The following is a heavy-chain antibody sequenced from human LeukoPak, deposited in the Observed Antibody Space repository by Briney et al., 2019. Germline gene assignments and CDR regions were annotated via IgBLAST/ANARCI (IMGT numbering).Heavy chain of an antibody. V-gene: IGHV3-48*01. Sequence: GGSLRLSCAASGFTFSSYSMNWVRQAPGKGLEWVSYISSSSSTIYYADSVKGRFTISRDNAKNSLYLQMNSLRAEDTAVYYCARESGSPYNWFDPWGQGNLVTVSS. D-gene: IGHD3-10*01. J-gene: IGHJ5*02. CDR1: GFTFSSYS. CDR3: ARESGSPYNWFDP. CDR2: ISSSSSTI.